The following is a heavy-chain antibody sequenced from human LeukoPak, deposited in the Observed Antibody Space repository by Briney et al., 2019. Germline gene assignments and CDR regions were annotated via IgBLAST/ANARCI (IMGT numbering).Heavy chain of an antibody. J-gene: IGHJ4*02. Sequence: PSETLSLTGTGSGGSISSYYWSWIRQPPGKGLEWIGYIYYSGSTNYNPSLKSRVTISVDTSKNQFSLKLSSVTAADTAVYYCARHTIMVRGASIFDYWGQGTLVTVSS. CDR2: IYYSGST. CDR1: GGSISSYY. V-gene: IGHV4-59*08. D-gene: IGHD3-10*01. CDR3: ARHTIMVRGASIFDY.